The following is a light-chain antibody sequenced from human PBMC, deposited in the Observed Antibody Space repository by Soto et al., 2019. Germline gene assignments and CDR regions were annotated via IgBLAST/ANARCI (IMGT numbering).Light chain of an antibody. CDR2: YAS. Sequence: EIVLTQSPGTLSLSPGEGATLSCRASQSVSSYLAWHQQKPGQAPRLLIYYASSRATGIPDRFSGSGSGTDFTLTISRLEPEDFAVYSCQQYGSSPPITFGQGTRLEIK. J-gene: IGKJ5*01. CDR3: QQYGSSPPIT. V-gene: IGKV3-20*01. CDR1: QSVSSY.